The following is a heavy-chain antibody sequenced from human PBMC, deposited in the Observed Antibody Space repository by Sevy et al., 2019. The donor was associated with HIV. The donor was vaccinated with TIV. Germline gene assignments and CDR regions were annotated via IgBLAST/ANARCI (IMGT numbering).Heavy chain of an antibody. CDR2: ISDSSATI. CDR3: ASQRGGYERLYYFDS. J-gene: IGHJ4*02. Sequence: GGSLRLSCVASGFTYSMNWVRQAPGKGLEWVSYISDSSATIHYADSVKGRFTISRDNAKYSLYLQMNTLRAEDTAVYYCASQRGGYERLYYFDSWGQGTLVTVSS. CDR1: GFTYS. D-gene: IGHD5-12*01. V-gene: IGHV3-48*01.